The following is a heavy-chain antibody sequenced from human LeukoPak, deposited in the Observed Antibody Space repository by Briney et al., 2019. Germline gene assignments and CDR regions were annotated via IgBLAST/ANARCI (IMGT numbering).Heavy chain of an antibody. V-gene: IGHV3-11*01. Sequence: GGSLRLSCAASGFTFSDYYMSWIRQAPGKGLEWVSYISSSGSTIYYADSVKGRFTISRDNAKNSLYLQMNSLRAEGTAVYYCARGSYDFWSGFFFDYWGQGTLVTVSS. CDR1: GFTFSDYY. CDR3: ARGSYDFWSGFFFDY. CDR2: ISSSGSTI. J-gene: IGHJ4*02. D-gene: IGHD3-3*01.